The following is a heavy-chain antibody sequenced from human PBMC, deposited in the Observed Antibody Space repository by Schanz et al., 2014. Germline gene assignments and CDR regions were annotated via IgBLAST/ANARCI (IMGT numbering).Heavy chain of an antibody. CDR3: ARGIDGFGATNYFDY. V-gene: IGHV1-3*04. Sequence: QIQLVQSGAEVKKPGSSVKVSCKASADSFTSYSIHWVRQAPGQGLEWMGWINTGRGDTKYSQTFQGRVTITRDTSASTAYMELSSLRSEDTAVYSCARGIDGFGATNYFDYWGQGTLVTVSS. J-gene: IGHJ4*02. CDR1: ADSFTSYS. D-gene: IGHD2-15*01. CDR2: INTGRGDT.